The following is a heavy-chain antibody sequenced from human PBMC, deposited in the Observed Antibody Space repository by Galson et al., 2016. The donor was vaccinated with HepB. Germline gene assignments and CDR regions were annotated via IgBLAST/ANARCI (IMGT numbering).Heavy chain of an antibody. CDR2: ISGSGTTT. CDR3: AKDRDYGGDFDY. Sequence: SLRLSCAASGFTFSHYAMSWVRQAPGKGLEGVSIISGSGTTTYYADSVKGRFTISRDNSKNMLHLQMNSLRAEDTAVYYCAKDRDYGGDFDYWGQGTLVTVSS. J-gene: IGHJ4*02. CDR1: GFTFSHYA. V-gene: IGHV3-23*01. D-gene: IGHD4-23*01.